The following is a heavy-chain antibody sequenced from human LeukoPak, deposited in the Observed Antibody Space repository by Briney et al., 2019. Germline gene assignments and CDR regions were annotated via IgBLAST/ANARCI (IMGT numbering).Heavy chain of an antibody. D-gene: IGHD6-6*01. CDR1: GGSISSYY. V-gene: IGHV4-4*07. CDR2: IYTSGST. J-gene: IGHJ3*02. CDR3: VIGNIAARRLLHAFDI. Sequence: SETLSLTCTVSGGSISSYYWSWIRQPAGKGLEWIGRIYTSGSTNYNPSLKSRVTMSVDTSKNQFSLKLSSVTAADTAVYYCVIGNIAARRLLHAFDIWGQGTMVTVSS.